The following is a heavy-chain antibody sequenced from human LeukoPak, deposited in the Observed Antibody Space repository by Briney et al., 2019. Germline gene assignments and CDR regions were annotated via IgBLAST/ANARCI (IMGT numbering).Heavy chain of an antibody. CDR1: GGSISSYY. CDR3: ARGGKYGSGSLWGY. J-gene: IGHJ4*02. Sequence: SETLSLTCTVSGGSISSYYWSWIRQPPGKGLEWIGYIYYSGSTNYNPSLKSRVTISVDTSKNQFSLKLSSVTAADTAVYYCARGGKYGSGSLWGYWGQGTLVTVSS. CDR2: IYYSGST. D-gene: IGHD3-10*01. V-gene: IGHV4-59*01.